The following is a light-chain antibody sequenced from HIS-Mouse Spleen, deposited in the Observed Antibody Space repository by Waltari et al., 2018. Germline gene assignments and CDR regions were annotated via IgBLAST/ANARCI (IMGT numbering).Light chain of an antibody. J-gene: IGLJ2*01. CDR1: SSNIGSNT. Sequence: QSVLTQPPSASVPPGQRVTISCSGSSSNIGSNTVNWYQQLPGTPPKLLIYSNNQRPSGVPDRFSGSKSGTSASLAISGLQSEDEADYYCAAWDDSLNGPVVFGGGTKLTVL. V-gene: IGLV1-44*01. CDR3: AAWDDSLNGPVV. CDR2: SNN.